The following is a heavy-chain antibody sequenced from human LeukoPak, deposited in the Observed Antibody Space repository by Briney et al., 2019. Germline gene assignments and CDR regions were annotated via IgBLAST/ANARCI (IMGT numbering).Heavy chain of an antibody. Sequence: GGSLRLSCAASGFTVSSNYMSWVRQAPGKGLEWVSVIYSGGSTYYADSVKGRFTISRDNSKNTLYLQMNSLRAEDTAVYYCARDRFYGSGSDHYYYYYGMDVWGQGTTVTVSS. J-gene: IGHJ6*02. CDR2: IYSGGST. CDR1: GFTVSSNY. D-gene: IGHD3-10*01. V-gene: IGHV3-53*01. CDR3: ARDRFYGSGSDHYYYYYGMDV.